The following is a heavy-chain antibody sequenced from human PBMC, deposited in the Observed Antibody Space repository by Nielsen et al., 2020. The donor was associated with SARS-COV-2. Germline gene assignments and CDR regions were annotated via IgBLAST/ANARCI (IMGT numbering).Heavy chain of an antibody. D-gene: IGHD6-13*01. Sequence: GESLTISCQGSGYNFATYWIACVSQMPGKGLEWMGIVDPGDSDTRYSPSFQGQVIISFDKSITTAYLQWNSLQASDSAMYYCARLQSSTGGGMDVWGQGTAITVSS. CDR1: GYNFATYW. V-gene: IGHV5-51*01. CDR3: ARLQSSTGGGMDV. CDR2: VDPGDSDT. J-gene: IGHJ6*02.